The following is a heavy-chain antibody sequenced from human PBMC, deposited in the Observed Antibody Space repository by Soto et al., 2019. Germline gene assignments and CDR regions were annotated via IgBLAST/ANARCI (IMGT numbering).Heavy chain of an antibody. D-gene: IGHD1-1*01. J-gene: IGHJ4*02. V-gene: IGHV3-23*01. Sequence: HPGGSLRLSCAASGFTFSSYAMSWVRQAPGKGLEWVSAISGSGGSTYYADSVKGRFTISRDNSKNTLYLQMNSLRAEDTAVYYCAKDQGWNDARDYWGQGTLVTVSS. CDR2: ISGSGGST. CDR1: GFTFSSYA. CDR3: AKDQGWNDARDY.